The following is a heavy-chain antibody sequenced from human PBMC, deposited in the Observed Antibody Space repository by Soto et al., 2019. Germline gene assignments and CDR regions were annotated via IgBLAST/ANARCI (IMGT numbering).Heavy chain of an antibody. D-gene: IGHD3-22*01. CDR2: IGGSGRTT. J-gene: IGHJ4*02. V-gene: IGHV3-23*01. CDR1: ASTFNNYA. Sequence: GGSLRLSCAASASTFNNYAMSWVRQAPGKGLEWVSGIGGSGRTTYYADSVKGRFTISRDNSNNTLFLQMNSLRAEDTAVYYCAKAVLTYYYDSSAYIAPFDYWGQGTLVTVS. CDR3: AKAVLTYYYDSSAYIAPFDY.